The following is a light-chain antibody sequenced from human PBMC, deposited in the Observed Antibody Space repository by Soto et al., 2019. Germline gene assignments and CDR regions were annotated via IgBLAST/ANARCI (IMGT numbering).Light chain of an antibody. CDR2: GAS. J-gene: IGKJ2*01. V-gene: IGKV3-20*01. CDR3: QQYSSSWYT. Sequence: EVVLTQSLGTLSLSPGERATLSCRASQSVSINSLVWYQQKPGQAPRLLIYGASNRATGIPDRFSASGSGTDFTLTISRLEPEDFAMYYCQQYSSSWYTFGQGTKVEVK. CDR1: QSVSINS.